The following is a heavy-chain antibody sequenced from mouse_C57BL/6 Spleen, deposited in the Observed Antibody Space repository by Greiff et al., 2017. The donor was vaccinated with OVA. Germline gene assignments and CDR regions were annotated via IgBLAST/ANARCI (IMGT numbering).Heavy chain of an antibody. CDR1: GYTFTSYW. V-gene: IGHV1-69*01. Sequence: QVQLQQPGAELVMPGASVKLSCKASGYTFTSYWMHWVKQRPGQGLEWIGEIDTSDSYTNYNQKFKGKSTLTVDKSSSTAYMQLSSLASEDSAVYYCARRATGRDAMDYWGQGTSVTVSS. CDR2: IDTSDSYT. J-gene: IGHJ4*01. CDR3: ARRATGRDAMDY. D-gene: IGHD4-1*02.